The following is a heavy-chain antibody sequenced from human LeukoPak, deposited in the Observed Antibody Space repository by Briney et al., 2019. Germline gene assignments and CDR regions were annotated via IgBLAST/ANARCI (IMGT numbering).Heavy chain of an antibody. J-gene: IGHJ3*02. D-gene: IGHD2-15*01. CDR3: ARILGYCSGGSCPGGAFDI. CDR2: INPSGGST. CDR1: GYTFTSYY. V-gene: IGHV1-46*01. Sequence: ASVKVSCKASGYTFTSYYMHWVRQAPGQGLEWMGIINPSGGSTSYAQKFQGRVTMTRDTSTSTVYMELSSLRSEDTAVYYCARILGYCSGGSCPGGAFDIWGQGTMVTVSS.